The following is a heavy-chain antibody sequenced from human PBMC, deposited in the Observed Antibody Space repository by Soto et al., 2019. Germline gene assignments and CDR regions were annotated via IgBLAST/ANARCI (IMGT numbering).Heavy chain of an antibody. D-gene: IGHD3-22*01. V-gene: IGHV1-69*13. J-gene: IGHJ3*02. Sequence: SVKVSCTASGGTFSSYAISWVRQAPGQGLEWMGGIIPIFGTANYAQKFQGRVTITADESTSTAYMELSSLRSEDTAVYYCARAYYYDSSGPDAFDIWGQGTMVTVSS. CDR2: IIPIFGTA. CDR3: ARAYYYDSSGPDAFDI. CDR1: GGTFSSYA.